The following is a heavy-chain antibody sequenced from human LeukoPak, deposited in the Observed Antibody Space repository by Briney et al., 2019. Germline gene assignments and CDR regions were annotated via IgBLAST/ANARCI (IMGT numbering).Heavy chain of an antibody. CDR2: ISPSGTYI. CDR3: ARDVLAYGMDV. V-gene: IGHV3-21*01. J-gene: IGHJ6*02. Sequence: PGGSLRLSCATSGFTFSTYSMNWVRLAPGKGLEWVSSISPSGTYIYYADSVKGRFTISRDNAKNSLYLQMNSLRAEDTAVYYCARDVLAYGMDVWGQGTTVTVSS. D-gene: IGHD3-10*02. CDR1: GFTFSTYS.